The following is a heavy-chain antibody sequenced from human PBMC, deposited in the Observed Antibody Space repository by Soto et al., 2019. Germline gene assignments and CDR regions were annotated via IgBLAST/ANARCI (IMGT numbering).Heavy chain of an antibody. J-gene: IGHJ4*02. D-gene: IGHD2-15*01. CDR3: ARDLGYCSGGTCYSVLDY. CDR2: IKQDGSEK. Sequence: LRLSCAASGFTFSSNWMNWVRQAPGKGLEWVANIKQDGSEKYYVDSVKGRFTISRDNAKNSLYLQMNSLRAEDTAVYYCARDLGYCSGGTCYSVLDYWGQGTLVTVSS. CDR1: GFTFSSNW. V-gene: IGHV3-7*01.